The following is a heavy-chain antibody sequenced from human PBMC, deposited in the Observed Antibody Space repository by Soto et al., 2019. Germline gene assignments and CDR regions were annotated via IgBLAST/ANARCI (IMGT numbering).Heavy chain of an antibody. Sequence: SETLSLTCTVSGGSISSGDYYWSWIRQPPGKGLEWIGYIYYSGSTYYNPSLKSRVTISVDTSKNQFSLKLSPVTAADTAVYYCARDYRPEDAFDIWGQGTMVTVSS. J-gene: IGHJ3*02. CDR1: GGSISSGDYY. CDR3: ARDYRPEDAFDI. V-gene: IGHV4-30-4*01. CDR2: IYYSGST.